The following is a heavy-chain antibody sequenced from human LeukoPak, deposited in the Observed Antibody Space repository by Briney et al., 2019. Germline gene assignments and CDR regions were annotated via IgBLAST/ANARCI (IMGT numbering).Heavy chain of an antibody. Sequence: PSETLSLTCAVSGGSISSNSYYWGWIRQPPGKGLEWIGSIYYSGSTYYNPSLKSRVTISVDTSKNQFSLKLSSVTAADTAVYYCARENGRGVISPYFDYWGQGILVTVSS. V-gene: IGHV4-39*02. CDR1: GGSISSNSYY. CDR3: ARENGRGVISPYFDY. J-gene: IGHJ4*02. CDR2: IYYSGST. D-gene: IGHD3-10*01.